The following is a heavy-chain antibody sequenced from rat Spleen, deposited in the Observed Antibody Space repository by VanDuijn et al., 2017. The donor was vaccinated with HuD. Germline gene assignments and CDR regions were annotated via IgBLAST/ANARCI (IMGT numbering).Heavy chain of an antibody. J-gene: IGHJ3*01. CDR2: ISYSGST. CDR3: ARHHYGGYPHWFAY. D-gene: IGHD1-11*01. V-gene: IGHV3-1*01. Sequence: EVQLQESGPGLVKPSQSLSLTCSVTGYSITTNYWGWIRKFPGDKMEWMGYISYSGSTGFNPSLKSRISITRDTSKNQFFLQLKSVTTEDTATYHCARHHYGGYPHWFAYWGQGTLVTVSS. CDR1: GYSITTNY.